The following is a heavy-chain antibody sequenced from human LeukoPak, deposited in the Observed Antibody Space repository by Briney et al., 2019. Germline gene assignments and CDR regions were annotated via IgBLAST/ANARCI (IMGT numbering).Heavy chain of an antibody. CDR3: AKAQYYYGSGSYFMDY. Sequence: PGGSLRLSCAASGFTSTNYAMNWVRQAPGKGLEWVSAISGSGGSTYYADSVKGRFTISRDNSKNTLYLQMNSLRAEDTAVYYCAKAQYYYGSGSYFMDYWGQGTLVTVSS. D-gene: IGHD3-10*01. J-gene: IGHJ4*02. CDR2: ISGSGGST. CDR1: GFTSTNYA. V-gene: IGHV3-23*01.